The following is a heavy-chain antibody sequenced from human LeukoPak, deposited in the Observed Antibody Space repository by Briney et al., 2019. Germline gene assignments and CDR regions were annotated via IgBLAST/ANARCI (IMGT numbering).Heavy chain of an antibody. CDR2: IDHSGST. J-gene: IGHJ4*02. V-gene: IGHV4-34*01. CDR3: ARAIVGSSWYGAFGY. D-gene: IGHD6-13*01. CDR1: GVSFSGYY. Sequence: PSETLSLTCAVYGVSFSGYYWSWIRQPPGKGLEWIGEIDHSGSTNYNPSLKSRVTISVDTSKNQFSLKLSSVTAADTAVYYCARAIVGSSWYGAFGYWGQGTLVTVSS.